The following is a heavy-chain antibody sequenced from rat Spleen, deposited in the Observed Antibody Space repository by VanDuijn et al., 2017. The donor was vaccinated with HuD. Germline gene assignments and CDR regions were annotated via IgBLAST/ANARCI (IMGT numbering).Heavy chain of an antibody. CDR3: TTGGVRDY. D-gene: IGHD4-3*01. V-gene: IGHV5-29*01. CDR2: FSSDGGRN. J-gene: IGHJ2*01. CDR1: GFTFSDYG. Sequence: EVQLVESGGGLVQPGRSLKLSCAASGFTFSDYGVAWVRQAPTKGLEWVATFSSDGGRNFYRDSVKGRFTISRDNAKSSLYLQMDSLRSEDTATYYCTTGGVRDYWGQGVMVTVSS.